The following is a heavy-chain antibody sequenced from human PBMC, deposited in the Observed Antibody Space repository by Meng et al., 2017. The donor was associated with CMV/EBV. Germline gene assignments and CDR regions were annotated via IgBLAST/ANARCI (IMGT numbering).Heavy chain of an antibody. D-gene: IGHD3-16*01. CDR1: GFTFSSYG. CDR3: AKDAGYGYAYGRSLDY. Sequence: LSLTCAASGFTFSSYGMHWVRQAPGKGLEWVAFIPYDGSNEYYADFVKGRFTISKDTSKNTLYLQMNSLRAEDTAVYYCAKDAGYGYAYGRSLDYWGQGTLVTVSS. CDR2: IPYDGSNE. J-gene: IGHJ4*02. V-gene: IGHV3-30*02.